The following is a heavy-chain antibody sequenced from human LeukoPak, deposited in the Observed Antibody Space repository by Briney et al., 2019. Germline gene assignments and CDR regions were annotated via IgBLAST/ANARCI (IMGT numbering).Heavy chain of an antibody. J-gene: IGHJ6*02. CDR2: INPSGGST. Sequence: GASVKVSCKASGYTFTSYYMHRVRQAPGQGLEWMGIINPSGGSTSYAQKFQGRDTMTKDTSTSTVYMELSSLRSEDTAVYYCARGRTDCSGGSCYSEYYYGMDVWGQGTTVTVSS. D-gene: IGHD2-15*01. V-gene: IGHV1-46*01. CDR1: GYTFTSYY. CDR3: ARGRTDCSGGSCYSEYYYGMDV.